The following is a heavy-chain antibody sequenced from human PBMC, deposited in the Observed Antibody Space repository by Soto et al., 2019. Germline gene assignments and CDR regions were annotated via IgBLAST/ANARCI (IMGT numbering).Heavy chain of an antibody. CDR2: IHSDGSST. CDR1: GFTFSYYW. D-gene: IGHD3-16*01. CDR3: ARGQGGAFAP. V-gene: IGHV3-74*01. Sequence: DVQLVESGGGSVQPGGSLSLSCAATGFTFSYYWMHWVRQAPGKGLVWVSRIHSDGSSTTDADSVKGRFTISRDNAKNALYLQARSRRAEDTAVYYCARGQGGAFAPGGRGTMVTVAS. J-gene: IGHJ3*01.